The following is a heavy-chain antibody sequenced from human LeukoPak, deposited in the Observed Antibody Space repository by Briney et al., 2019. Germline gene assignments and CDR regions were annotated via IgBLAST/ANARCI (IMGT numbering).Heavy chain of an antibody. CDR2: INPSGGST. V-gene: IGHV1-46*01. Sequence: ASVKVSCKASGYTFTTYYIHWVRQAPGQGLEWMGIINPSGGSTRYAQKFQGRVTMTRDMSRSAVYMEMSSLRSEDTAVYYCARGLQAAYYYYLDVWGKGTTVTVSS. D-gene: IGHD4-11*01. CDR1: GYTFTTYY. J-gene: IGHJ6*03. CDR3: ARGLQAAYYYYLDV.